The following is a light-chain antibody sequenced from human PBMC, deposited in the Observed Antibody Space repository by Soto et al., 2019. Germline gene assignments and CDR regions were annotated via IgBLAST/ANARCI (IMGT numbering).Light chain of an antibody. Sequence: DVVMTQTPLSLSVAPGQPASISCKSSQSLLHITGETFLFWYLQKPGQSPQLLIYEVSTRVSGVPDRFSGSGSGTEFTLTINSLQSEDFAVYYCQQYDAWPLTFGGGTKVDIK. CDR2: EVS. J-gene: IGKJ4*01. CDR1: QSLLHITGETF. CDR3: QQYDAWPLT. V-gene: IGKV2-29*01.